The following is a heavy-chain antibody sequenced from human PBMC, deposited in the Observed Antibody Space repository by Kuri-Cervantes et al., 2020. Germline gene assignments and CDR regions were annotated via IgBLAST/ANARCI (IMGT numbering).Heavy chain of an antibody. CDR3: TTDVPSYSSSWYVTYYYYYMDV. CDR1: GFTFSNAW. D-gene: IGHD6-13*01. CDR2: IKSKTDGGTT. Sequence: GGSLRLSCAASGFTFSNAWMSWVRQAPGKGLEWVGRIKSKTDGGTTDYAAPVKGRFTISSDDSKNTLYLQMNSLKTEDTAVYYCTTDVPSYSSSWYVTYYYYYMDVWGKGTTVTVSS. J-gene: IGHJ6*03. V-gene: IGHV3-15*01.